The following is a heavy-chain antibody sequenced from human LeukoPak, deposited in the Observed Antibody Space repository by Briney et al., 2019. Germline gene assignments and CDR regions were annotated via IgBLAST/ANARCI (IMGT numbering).Heavy chain of an antibody. CDR1: GGSISSYY. Sequence: PSETLSLTCTVSGGSISSYYWSWIRQPPGKGLEWIGYIYYSGSTNYNPSLKSRVTISVDTSKNQFSLKLSSVTAADTAVYYCARYGPIVVVPAAIGGYYYYGMDVWGQGTTVTVSS. CDR2: IYYSGST. V-gene: IGHV4-59*12. CDR3: ARYGPIVVVPAAIGGYYYYGMDV. J-gene: IGHJ6*02. D-gene: IGHD2-2*01.